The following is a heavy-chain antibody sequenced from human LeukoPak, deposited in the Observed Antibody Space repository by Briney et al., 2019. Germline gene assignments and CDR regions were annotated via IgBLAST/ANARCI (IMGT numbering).Heavy chain of an antibody. CDR3: AGATAAAGPDY. V-gene: IGHV3-23*01. CDR2: ISGSGGST. J-gene: IGHJ4*02. CDR1: GFTFSSYA. Sequence: GGSLRLSCAASGFTFSSYAMSWVRQAPGKGLEWVSAISGSGGSTYYADSVKGRFTISRDNAKNSLYLQMNGLRAEDTAVYYCAGATAAAGPDYWGQGTLVTVSS. D-gene: IGHD6-13*01.